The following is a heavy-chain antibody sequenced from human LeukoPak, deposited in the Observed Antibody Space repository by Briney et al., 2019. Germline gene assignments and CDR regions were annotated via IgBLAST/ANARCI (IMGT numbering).Heavy chain of an antibody. V-gene: IGHV1-69*01. CDR1: GGTFSSYA. CDR2: IIPIFGTA. D-gene: IGHD2-2*01. CDR3: AVYCSSTSCYHFDY. Sequence: SVKVSCKASGGTFSSYAISWVRQAPGQGLEWMGGIIPIFGTANYAQKFQGRVTITADESTSIAYMELSSLRSEDTAVYYCAVYCSSTSCYHFDYWGQGTLVTVSS. J-gene: IGHJ4*02.